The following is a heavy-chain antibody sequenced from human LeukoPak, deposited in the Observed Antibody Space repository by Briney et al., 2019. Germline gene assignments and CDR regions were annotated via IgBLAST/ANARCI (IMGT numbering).Heavy chain of an antibody. Sequence: SVKVSCKASVGTFSSYAICWVRQAPGHGVVWMGGIIPIFGTANYAQKFQGRVTITADESTSTAYMELSSLRSEDTAVYYCARDLMSGGSSPDDYWGQGTLVTVSS. D-gene: IGHD2-15*01. CDR3: ARDLMSGGSSPDDY. CDR2: IIPIFGTA. J-gene: IGHJ4*02. CDR1: VGTFSSYA. V-gene: IGHV1-69*13.